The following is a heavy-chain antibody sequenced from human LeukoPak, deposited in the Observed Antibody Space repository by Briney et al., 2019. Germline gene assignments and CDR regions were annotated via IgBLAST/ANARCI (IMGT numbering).Heavy chain of an antibody. Sequence: PSETLSLTCTVSGGSISSGSYYWSWIRQPAGKGLEWIGRIYTSGSTSYNPSLKSRVTISVDTSKNQFSLKLSSVTAADTAAYYCAREMGHYDILTGYSVNAFDIWGQGTMVTVSS. D-gene: IGHD3-9*01. V-gene: IGHV4-61*02. CDR2: IYTSGST. CDR1: GGSISSGSYY. J-gene: IGHJ3*02. CDR3: AREMGHYDILTGYSVNAFDI.